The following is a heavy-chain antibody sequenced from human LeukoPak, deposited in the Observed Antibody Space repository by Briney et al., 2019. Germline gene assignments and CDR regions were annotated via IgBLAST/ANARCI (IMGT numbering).Heavy chain of an antibody. D-gene: IGHD3-9*01. CDR3: ASPSSRFDILTGYYKRDGWFDP. J-gene: IGHJ5*02. Sequence: SETLSLTCTVSGGSISSSSYYWGWIRQPPGKGLEWIGSIYYSGSTYYNPSLKSRVTISVDTSKNQFSLKLSSVTAADTAVYYCASPSSRFDILTGYYKRDGWFDPWGQGTLVTVSS. CDR1: GGSISSSSYY. CDR2: IYYSGST. V-gene: IGHV4-39*01.